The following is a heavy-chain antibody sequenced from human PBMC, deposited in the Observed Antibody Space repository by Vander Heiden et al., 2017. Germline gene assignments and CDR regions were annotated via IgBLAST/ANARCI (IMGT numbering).Heavy chain of an antibody. CDR1: GGSIRRGGYY. J-gene: IGHJ5*02. CDR2: IYCSGST. CDR3: AREYIVVVPAAQNWFDP. V-gene: IGHV4-31*03. Sequence: QVQLQDSCPGLVTPSQTLSLTCTVSGGSIRRGGYYWSWIRQNPGKGLEWIGYIYCSGSTYYNPSLKGRVTISVDTSKNQFSLKLSSGTAADTAVYYCAREYIVVVPAAQNWFDPWGQGTLVTVSS. D-gene: IGHD2-2*01.